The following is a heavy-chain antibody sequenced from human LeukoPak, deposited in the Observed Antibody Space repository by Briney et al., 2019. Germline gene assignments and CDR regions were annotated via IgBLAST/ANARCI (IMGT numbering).Heavy chain of an antibody. Sequence: PGGSLRPSCATSGFTFSDHYMSWIRNAPGKGLEWVSYIKNSADTIFYTDSVKGRFTISRDNAKNSLYLQMNSLRAEDTAVYYCARGHYGLDYWGQGTLVTVSP. CDR1: GFTFSDHY. J-gene: IGHJ4*02. CDR2: IKNSADTI. CDR3: ARGHYGLDY. D-gene: IGHD4-17*01. V-gene: IGHV3-11*01.